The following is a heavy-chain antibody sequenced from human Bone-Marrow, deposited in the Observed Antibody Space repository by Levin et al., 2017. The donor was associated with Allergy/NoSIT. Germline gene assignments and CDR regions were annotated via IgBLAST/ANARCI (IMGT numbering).Heavy chain of an antibody. V-gene: IGHV1-24*01. J-gene: IGHJ4*02. CDR3: ATAPSSDTAMVARFDY. D-gene: IGHD5-18*01. Sequence: PSASVKVSCKVSGYTLTELSMHWVRQAPGKGLEWMGGFDPEDGETIYAQKFQGRVTMTEDTSTDTAYMELSSLRSEDTAVYYCATAPSSDTAMVARFDYWGQGTLVTVSS. CDR2: FDPEDGET. CDR1: GYTLTELS.